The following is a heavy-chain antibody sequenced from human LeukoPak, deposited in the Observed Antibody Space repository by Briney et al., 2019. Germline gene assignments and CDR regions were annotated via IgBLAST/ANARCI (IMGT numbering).Heavy chain of an antibody. V-gene: IGHV1-2*02. Sequence: ASVKVSCKASGYTFTGYYMHWVLQPPGQGLECMGWINPNRGGTNYAQKFQGRVTMTRDTSISTAYMELSRLRSDDTAVYYCARNEKTPQQLATLYYYYYMDVWGKGTTVTVSS. J-gene: IGHJ6*03. D-gene: IGHD6-13*01. CDR2: INPNRGGT. CDR1: GYTFTGYY. CDR3: ARNEKTPQQLATLYYYYYMDV.